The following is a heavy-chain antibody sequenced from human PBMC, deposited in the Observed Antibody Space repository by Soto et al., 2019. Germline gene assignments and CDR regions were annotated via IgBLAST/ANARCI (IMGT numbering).Heavy chain of an antibody. J-gene: IGHJ4*02. Sequence: GESLKISCKGSGYSFTSYWISWVRQMPGKGLEWMGIIYPDDSDTRYSPSFQGQVTISADKPITTAYLQWSSLKASDTAMYYCARLADYGSRGKRFDYWGQGTLVTVSS. D-gene: IGHD3-22*01. V-gene: IGHV5-51*01. CDR1: GYSFTSYW. CDR3: ARLADYGSRGKRFDY. CDR2: IYPDDSDT.